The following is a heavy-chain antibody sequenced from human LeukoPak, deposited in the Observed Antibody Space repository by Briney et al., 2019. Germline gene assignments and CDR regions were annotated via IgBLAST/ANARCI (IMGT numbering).Heavy chain of an antibody. V-gene: IGHV1-46*01. CDR1: GYTFTSYY. J-gene: IGHJ4*02. CDR3: ARALVPPYYYGSGELGY. Sequence: GASVKVSCKASGYTFTSYYMHWVRQAPGQGLEWMGKINPSGGSTSYAQKFQGRVTMTRDTSTSTVYMELSSLRSEDTAVYYCARALVPPYYYGSGELGYWGQGTLVTVSS. D-gene: IGHD3-10*01. CDR2: INPSGGST.